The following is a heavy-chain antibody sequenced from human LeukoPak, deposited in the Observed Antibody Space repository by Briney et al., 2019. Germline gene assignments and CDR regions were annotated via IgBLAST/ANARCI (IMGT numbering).Heavy chain of an antibody. CDR2: ISSSSSYI. J-gene: IGHJ4*02. Sequence: GGSLRLSCAASGFTFSSYSMNWVRQAPRKGLEWVSSISSSSSYIYYADSVKGRFTISRDNAKNSLYLQMNSLRAEDTAVYYCARDGLDIVATAYYFDYWGQGTLVTVSS. CDR1: GFTFSSYS. CDR3: ARDGLDIVATAYYFDY. D-gene: IGHD5-12*01. V-gene: IGHV3-21*01.